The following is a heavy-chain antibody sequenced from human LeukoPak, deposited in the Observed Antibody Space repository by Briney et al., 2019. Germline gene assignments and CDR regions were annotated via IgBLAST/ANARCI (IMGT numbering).Heavy chain of an antibody. Sequence: SETLSLTCTVSGGSISSYYWSWIRRPPGKGLEWIGYIYYSGSTNYNPSLKSRVTISVDTSKSQFSLKLTSVIAADTAVYYCAGKLVGATFRGDYGMDVWGQGTTVTVSS. CDR1: GGSISSYY. D-gene: IGHD1-26*01. J-gene: IGHJ6*02. CDR3: AGKLVGATFRGDYGMDV. V-gene: IGHV4-59*01. CDR2: IYYSGST.